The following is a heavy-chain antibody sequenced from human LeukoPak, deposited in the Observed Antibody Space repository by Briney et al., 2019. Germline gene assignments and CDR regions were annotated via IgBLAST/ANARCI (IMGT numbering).Heavy chain of an antibody. V-gene: IGHV3-7*01. CDR3: ARDLRITMIVERSPVDY. D-gene: IGHD3-22*01. Sequence: GGSLRLSCAASGFTFSGYWMTWVRQAPGKGLEWVANIKQDGSEKYYVDSVKGRFTISRDNAKNSLFLQMNTLIADDTAVYYCARDLRITMIVERSPVDYWGQGTLVTVSS. CDR2: IKQDGSEK. CDR1: GFTFSGYW. J-gene: IGHJ4*02.